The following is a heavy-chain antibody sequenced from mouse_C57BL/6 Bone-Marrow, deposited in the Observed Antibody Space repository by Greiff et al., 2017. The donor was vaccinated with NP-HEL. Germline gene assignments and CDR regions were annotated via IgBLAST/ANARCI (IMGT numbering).Heavy chain of an antibody. CDR2: ISSGGSYT. D-gene: IGHD2-4*01. J-gene: IGHJ2*01. CDR1: GFTFSSYG. Sequence: DVTLVESGGDLVKPGGSLKLSCAASGFTFSSYGMSWVRQTPDKRLEWVATISSGGSYTYYPDSVKGRFTISRDNAKNTLYLQMSSLKSEDTAMYYCRRYYDYDRVDYWGQGTTLTVSS. CDR3: RRYYDYDRVDY. V-gene: IGHV5-6*02.